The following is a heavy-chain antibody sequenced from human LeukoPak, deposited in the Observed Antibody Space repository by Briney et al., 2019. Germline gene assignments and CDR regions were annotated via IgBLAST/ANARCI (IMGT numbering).Heavy chain of an antibody. V-gene: IGHV4-61*02. CDR2: ISTSGST. CDR3: ARAASQAFDY. Sequence: SQTLSLTCTVSGGSISSGSYYWSWIRQPAGKGLEWIGRISTSGSTNYNPSLKSRITISVDTSKNQFSLNLSSVTAVDTAVYYCARAASQAFDYWGQGTLVTVSS. J-gene: IGHJ4*02. CDR1: GGSISSGSYY.